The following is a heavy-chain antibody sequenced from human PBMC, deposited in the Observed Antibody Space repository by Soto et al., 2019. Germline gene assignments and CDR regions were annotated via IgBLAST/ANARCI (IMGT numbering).Heavy chain of an antibody. CDR1: GFSFSTYA. J-gene: IGHJ5*02. D-gene: IGHD2-2*01. V-gene: IGHV3-23*01. Sequence: EVQLLESVGGLVQPGGSLRLSCAASGFSFSTYAMSWVRQAPGKGLEWVSGISAGGGNTYYADSVRGRFTISRDNYKKTVDLQIRSLRAEDTALYYCAKHSEYQLLSWLDPWGLGTLVTVSS. CDR2: ISAGGGNT. CDR3: AKHSEYQLLSWLDP.